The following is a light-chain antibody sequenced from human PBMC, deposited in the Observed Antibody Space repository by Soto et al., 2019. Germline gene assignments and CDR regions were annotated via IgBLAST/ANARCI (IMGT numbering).Light chain of an antibody. Sequence: IQLTQSPSSLSASVGDRVTITCRAGQDIGSALDWYQQRPGKAPKLLLYDASNLEAGVPSRFSGSGSGTDFTRTITSLRPEAFATYYCQQFNGCPLTFGGGTKVQIK. CDR2: DAS. CDR1: QDIGSA. CDR3: QQFNGCPLT. V-gene: IGKV1-13*02. J-gene: IGKJ4*01.